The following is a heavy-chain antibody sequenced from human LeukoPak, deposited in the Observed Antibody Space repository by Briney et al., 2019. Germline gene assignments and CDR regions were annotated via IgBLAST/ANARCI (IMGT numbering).Heavy chain of an antibody. CDR2: FIPILDTA. D-gene: IGHD4-17*01. CDR3: ARDANYGDYYYMDV. CDR1: GVTFSDYA. J-gene: IGHJ6*03. Sequence: ASVKVSCKASGVTFSDYALNWVRQAPGQGLEWMGVFIPILDTANSTQKFQGRLTITADISTNTVYMELSSLRFDDTAVYFCARDANYGDYYYMDVWGKGTTVTVSS. V-gene: IGHV1-69*10.